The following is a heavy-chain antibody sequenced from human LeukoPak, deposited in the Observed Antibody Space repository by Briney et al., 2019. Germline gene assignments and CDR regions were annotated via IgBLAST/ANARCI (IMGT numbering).Heavy chain of an antibody. Sequence: GGSLRLSCAASGFTFTSYTMNWVRQAPGKGLEWVSGISWNSGSIGYADSVKGRFTISRDNAKNSLYLQMNSLRAEDTALYYCAKAISRDGYNSDYWGQGTLVTVSS. D-gene: IGHD5-24*01. J-gene: IGHJ4*02. CDR1: GFTFTSYT. CDR3: AKAISRDGYNSDY. CDR2: ISWNSGSI. V-gene: IGHV3-9*01.